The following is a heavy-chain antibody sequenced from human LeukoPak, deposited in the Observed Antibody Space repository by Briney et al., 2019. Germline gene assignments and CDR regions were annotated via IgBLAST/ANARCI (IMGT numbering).Heavy chain of an antibody. J-gene: IGHJ4*01. V-gene: IGHV3-53*01. Sequence: GGSLRLSCAASGFTFSSYAMSWVRQAPGKGLEWVSVIYSGGSTYYADSVKGRFTISRDNSKNTLFLQMNSLRAEDTAVYYCAREGDLGAAGTYGHWGQGTLVTVPS. CDR1: GFTFSSYA. CDR3: AREGDLGAAGTYGH. CDR2: IYSGGST. D-gene: IGHD6-13*01.